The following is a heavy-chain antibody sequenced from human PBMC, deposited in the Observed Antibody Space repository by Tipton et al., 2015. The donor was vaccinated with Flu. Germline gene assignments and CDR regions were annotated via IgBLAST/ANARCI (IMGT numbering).Heavy chain of an antibody. CDR2: INHSGII. CDR3: ARGPLLDL. CDR1: GGSFSGYY. V-gene: IGHV4-34*01. D-gene: IGHD5/OR15-5a*01. J-gene: IGHJ2*01. Sequence: TLSLTCAVYGGSFSGYYWNYIRQPPGRGLEWIGEINHSGIISYNPSLKSRVTMSVDTSKNQFSLKLSSVTAADTAVYYCARGPLLDLWGRGTLVTVSS.